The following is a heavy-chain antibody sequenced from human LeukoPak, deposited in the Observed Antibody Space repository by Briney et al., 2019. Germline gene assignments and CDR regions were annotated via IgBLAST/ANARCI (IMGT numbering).Heavy chain of an antibody. CDR3: TWMATIFTVDS. CDR2: ITHDGTT. CDR1: GVPFGAAW. V-gene: IGHV3-15*01. J-gene: IGHJ4*02. Sequence: GESLRLSCVLSGVPFGAAWMSWVRQAPGKGLEWVGRITHDGTTDYAAPVKGRFSISRDNSKNTFHLQMDSMKTEDTSMYYCTWMATIFTVDSWGQGALVIVSS. D-gene: IGHD5-24*01.